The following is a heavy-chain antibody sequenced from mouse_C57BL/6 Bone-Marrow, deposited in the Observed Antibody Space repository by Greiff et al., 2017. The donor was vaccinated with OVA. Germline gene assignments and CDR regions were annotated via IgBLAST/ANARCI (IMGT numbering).Heavy chain of an antibody. CDR1: GFTFSSYA. CDR3: ARGNYPPRFAY. Sequence: EVKLVESGGGLVKPGGSLKLSCAASGFTFSSYAMSWVRQTPEKRLEWVATISDGGSYTYYPDNVKGRFTISRDNAKNNLYLQMSHLKSEDTAMYYCARGNYPPRFAYWGQGTLVTVSA. CDR2: ISDGGSYT. J-gene: IGHJ3*01. V-gene: IGHV5-4*03. D-gene: IGHD2-1*01.